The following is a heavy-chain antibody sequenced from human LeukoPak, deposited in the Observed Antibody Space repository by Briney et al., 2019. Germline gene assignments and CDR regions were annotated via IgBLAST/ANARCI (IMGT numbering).Heavy chain of an antibody. J-gene: IGHJ4*02. Sequence: SETLSLTCTVSGGSISSGGYYWSWIRQHPGKGLEWIGYIYYSGSTYYNPFLKSRVTISVDTSKNQFSLKLSSVTAADTAVYYCARVKRVVVALDYWGQGTLVTVSS. CDR2: IYYSGST. CDR1: GGSISSGGYY. V-gene: IGHV4-31*03. CDR3: ARVKRVVVALDY. D-gene: IGHD3-22*01.